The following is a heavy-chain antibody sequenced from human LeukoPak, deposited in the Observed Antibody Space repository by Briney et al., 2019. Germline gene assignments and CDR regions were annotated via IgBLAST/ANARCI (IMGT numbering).Heavy chain of an antibody. Sequence: GGSLRLSCAASGFTFSSYSMNWVRQAPGKGLEWVSSISSSSSYIYYADSVKGRFTISRDNAKNSPYLQMNSLRAEDTAVYYCARDYYYDSSGYSHPTDYWGQGTLVTVSS. CDR2: ISSSSSYI. D-gene: IGHD3-22*01. J-gene: IGHJ4*02. CDR3: ARDYYYDSSGYSHPTDY. V-gene: IGHV3-21*01. CDR1: GFTFSSYS.